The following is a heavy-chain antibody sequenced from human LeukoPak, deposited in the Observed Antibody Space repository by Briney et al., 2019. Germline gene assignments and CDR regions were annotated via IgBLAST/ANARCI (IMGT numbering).Heavy chain of an antibody. V-gene: IGHV3-30*18. CDR3: AKAGTVTEYYFDY. CDR1: GFSFSTYG. Sequence: GGSLRLSCGASGFSFSTYGMHWVRQAPGKGLEWVSVIPHDGSRQYYADSVKGRFTISRDNSKNMLYLQMNSLRAEDTAVYYCAKAGTVTEYYFDYWGQGTLVTVSS. J-gene: IGHJ4*02. D-gene: IGHD4-17*01. CDR2: IPHDGSRQ.